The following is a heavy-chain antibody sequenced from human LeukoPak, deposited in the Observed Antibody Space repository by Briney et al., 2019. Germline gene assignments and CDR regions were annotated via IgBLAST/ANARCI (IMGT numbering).Heavy chain of an antibody. Sequence: GGSLRLSCAASGFTVSSNYMSWVRQAPGKGLEWVSSISSSSSYIYYADSVKGRFTISRDNAKNSLYLQMNSLRAEDTAVYYCAREVVNKNTYYYGSGSYMDYWGQGTLVTVSS. J-gene: IGHJ4*02. V-gene: IGHV3-21*01. CDR2: ISSSSSYI. CDR3: AREVVNKNTYYYGSGSYMDY. CDR1: GFTVSSNY. D-gene: IGHD3-10*01.